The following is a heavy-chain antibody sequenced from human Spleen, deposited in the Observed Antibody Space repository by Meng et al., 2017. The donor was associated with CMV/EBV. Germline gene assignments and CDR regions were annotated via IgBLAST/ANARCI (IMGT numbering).Heavy chain of an antibody. CDR2: IIPVLADT. D-gene: IGHD4-11*01. Sequence: KISCKAFGGTFNSFAINWVRQAPGQGLEWMGVIIPVLADTNYAQKFQDRVTITADKSTSTAYMELRSLRSEDTAVYYCARAWRVTAAMDVWGQGTTVTVSS. CDR3: ARAWRVTAAMDV. CDR1: GGTFNSFA. J-gene: IGHJ6*02. V-gene: IGHV1-69*10.